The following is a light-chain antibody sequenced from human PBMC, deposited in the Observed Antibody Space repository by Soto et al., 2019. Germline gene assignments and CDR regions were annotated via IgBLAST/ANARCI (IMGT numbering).Light chain of an antibody. J-gene: IGLJ1*01. Sequence: QSALAQPPSASGSPGQSVTISCTGTSGDVGGYNYVSWYQQHPGKAPKLMIYDVSKRPSGVPDRYSGSKSGNTASLTISGLQAEDEADYYCCAYAGSYTFEVFXTGTKRTV. V-gene: IGLV2-11*01. CDR3: CAYAGSYTFEV. CDR1: SGDVGGYNY. CDR2: DVS.